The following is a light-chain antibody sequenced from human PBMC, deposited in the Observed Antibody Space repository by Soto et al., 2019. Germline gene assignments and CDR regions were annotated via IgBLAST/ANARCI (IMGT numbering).Light chain of an antibody. J-gene: IGKJ4*01. Sequence: DIQMTQSPSSVSASVGDRVTITCRASQGISSWLAWYQQKPGEAPKLLIYTASTLQSGVPSRFSGSVSGTHFTLTLSSLQPGDFATYCCQQANSFPFTFGGGTKVEI. V-gene: IGKV1-12*01. CDR1: QGISSW. CDR2: TAS. CDR3: QQANSFPFT.